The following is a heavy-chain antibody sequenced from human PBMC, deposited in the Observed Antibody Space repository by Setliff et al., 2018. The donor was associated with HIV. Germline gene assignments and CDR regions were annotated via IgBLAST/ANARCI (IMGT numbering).Heavy chain of an antibody. CDR1: GFTVSTYS. CDR2: LSRGGDNT. J-gene: IGHJ4*02. D-gene: IGHD3-22*01. V-gene: IGHV3-64D*09. Sequence: GGSLRLSCLVSGFTVSTYSLNWARQAPGKRPEYVAALSRGGDNTKYADSVKGRFIISRDTSKNTLYLQMSNLRPDDTAIYYCVKPYTGYYYDGSVYDDFWGQGTLVTV. CDR3: VKPYTGYYYDGSVYDDF.